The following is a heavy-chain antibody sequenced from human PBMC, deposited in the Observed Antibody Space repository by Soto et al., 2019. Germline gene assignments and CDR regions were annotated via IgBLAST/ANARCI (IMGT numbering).Heavy chain of an antibody. D-gene: IGHD2-15*01. Sequence: QVQLQESGPGLVKPSETLSLTCTVSGGSISVYYWSWIRQPPGKGLEWIGYIYYSGTTNYNPSLKGRVTISGDTSKNQLSLKLRSVTVADTAVYYCSRDCGYCSGGSCPIDYWGQGTLVTVSS. CDR1: GGSISVYY. CDR3: SRDCGYCSGGSCPIDY. J-gene: IGHJ4*02. V-gene: IGHV4-59*01. CDR2: IYYSGTT.